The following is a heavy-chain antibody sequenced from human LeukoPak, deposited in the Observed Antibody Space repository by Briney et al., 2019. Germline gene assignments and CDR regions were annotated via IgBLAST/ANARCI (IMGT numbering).Heavy chain of an antibody. Sequence: TGGSLRLSCAASGFTFSSYWMSWVRQAPGKGLEWVANIKQDGSEKYYVDSVKGRFTISRDNAKNSLYLQMNSLRAEDTAMYYCARGRDSGSYYNQPFDYWGQGTLVTVSS. V-gene: IGHV3-7*01. J-gene: IGHJ4*02. CDR1: GFTFSSYW. CDR2: IKQDGSEK. CDR3: ARGRDSGSYYNQPFDY. D-gene: IGHD3-10*01.